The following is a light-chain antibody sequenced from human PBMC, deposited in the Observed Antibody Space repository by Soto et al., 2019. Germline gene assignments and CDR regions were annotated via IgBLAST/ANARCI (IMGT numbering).Light chain of an antibody. Sequence: DIVMTQSPDSLAVSLGERATINCKSSQSVLYSSNNKNYLAWYQQKPGQAPRLLIYGASTRAAGISDRFSGSGSGTDFTLTVNRLEPADFAVYYCQQYGSSPSTFGGGTKVEIK. CDR3: QQYGSSPST. CDR2: GAS. V-gene: IGKV4-1*01. J-gene: IGKJ4*01. CDR1: QSVLYSSNNKNY.